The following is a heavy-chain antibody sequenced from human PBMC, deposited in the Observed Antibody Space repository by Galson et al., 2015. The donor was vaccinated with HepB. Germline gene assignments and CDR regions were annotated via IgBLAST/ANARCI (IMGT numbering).Heavy chain of an antibody. J-gene: IGHJ5*02. D-gene: IGHD2-2*01. Sequence: SVKVSCKASGYTFSNYAMNWIRQAPGQGLEWMGWINTNTGKPTYAQGFTGRFVFSLDTSVSMAYLQISSLTAEDTAVYYCARDAEYQLFFNWFDPWGQGTLVTVSS. CDR3: ARDAEYQLFFNWFDP. V-gene: IGHV7-4-1*04. CDR2: INTNTGKP. CDR1: GYTFSNYA.